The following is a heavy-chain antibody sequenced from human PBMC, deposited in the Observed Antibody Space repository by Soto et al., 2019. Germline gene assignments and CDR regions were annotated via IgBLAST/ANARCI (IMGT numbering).Heavy chain of an antibody. CDR3: AKDTYYYDSSANSRPDY. Sequence: GSLRLSCAASGFTFSSYGMHWVRQAPGKGLEWVAVISYDGSNKYYADSVKGRFTISRDNSKNTLYLQMNSLRAEDTAVYYCAKDTYYYDSSANSRPDYWGQGTLVTVSS. CDR2: ISYDGSNK. D-gene: IGHD3-22*01. V-gene: IGHV3-30*18. J-gene: IGHJ4*02. CDR1: GFTFSSYG.